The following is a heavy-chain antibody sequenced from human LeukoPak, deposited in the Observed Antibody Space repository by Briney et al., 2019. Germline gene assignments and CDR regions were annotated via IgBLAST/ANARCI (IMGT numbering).Heavy chain of an antibody. V-gene: IGHV3-21*01. D-gene: IGHD3-22*01. CDR3: ARDKSSGALGY. CDR1: GFTVSSYS. J-gene: IGHJ4*02. CDR2: VSSSSSYI. Sequence: GGSLRLSCAASGFTVSSYSMNWVRQSPGKGLEWISSVSSSSSYIYYIDSVKGRFTISRDNAKNSLYLQMNSLRAEDTAVYYCARDKSSGALGYWGQGTLVTVSS.